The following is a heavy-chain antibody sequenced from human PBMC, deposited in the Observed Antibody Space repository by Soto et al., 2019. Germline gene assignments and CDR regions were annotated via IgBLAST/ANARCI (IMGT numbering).Heavy chain of an antibody. CDR2: MNPNSGNT. J-gene: IGHJ4*02. Sequence: ASVKVSCKASGYTFTSYDINWVRQATGQGLEWMGWMNPNSGNTGYAQKFQGRVTMTRNTSISTAYMELSSLRSEDTAVYYCARIRFWSGYYLTYWGQGTQVTVSS. V-gene: IGHV1-8*01. D-gene: IGHD3-3*01. CDR3: ARIRFWSGYYLTY. CDR1: GYTFTSYD.